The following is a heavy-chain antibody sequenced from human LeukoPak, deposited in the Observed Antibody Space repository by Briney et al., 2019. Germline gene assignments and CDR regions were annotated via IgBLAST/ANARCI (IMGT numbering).Heavy chain of an antibody. CDR3: ARGGASGSYYPGYY. D-gene: IGHD1-26*01. CDR1: GFTFSSYA. Sequence: GGSLRLSCAASGFTFSSYAMHWVRQAPGKGLEWVAVISYDGSNKYYADSVKGRFTISRDNSKNTLYLQMNSLRAEDTAVYYCARGGASGSYYPGYYWGQGTLVTVSS. J-gene: IGHJ4*02. CDR2: ISYDGSNK. V-gene: IGHV3-30-3*01.